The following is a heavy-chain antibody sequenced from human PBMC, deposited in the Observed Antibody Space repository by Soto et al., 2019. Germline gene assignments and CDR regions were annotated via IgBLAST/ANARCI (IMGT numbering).Heavy chain of an antibody. V-gene: IGHV4-59*01. Sequence: LETLSLTCTVSGGSISSYYLSWIRQPPGKGLEWIEFIYYSGSTNYNPSLKSRVNISVATSKNQFSLKLSSVTAADTAVYYCASGYDSYFDCWGQGTLDTVSS. J-gene: IGHJ4*02. CDR2: IYYSGST. D-gene: IGHD5-12*01. CDR1: GGSISSYY. CDR3: ASGYDSYFDC.